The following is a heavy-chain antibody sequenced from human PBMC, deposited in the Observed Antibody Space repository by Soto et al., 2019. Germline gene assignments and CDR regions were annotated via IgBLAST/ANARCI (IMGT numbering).Heavy chain of an antibody. J-gene: IGHJ3*02. D-gene: IGHD5-18*01. Sequence: SETLSLTCAVYGGSFSGYYWSWIRQPPGKGLEWIGEINHSGSTNYNPSLKSRVTISVDTSKNQFSLKLSSVTAADTAVYYCARLPPGSAFDIWGQGTMVTVSS. CDR3: ARLPPGSAFDI. CDR2: INHSGST. CDR1: GGSFSGYY. V-gene: IGHV4-34*01.